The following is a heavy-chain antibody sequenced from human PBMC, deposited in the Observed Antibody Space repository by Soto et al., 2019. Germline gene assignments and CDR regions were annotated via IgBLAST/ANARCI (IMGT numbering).Heavy chain of an antibody. J-gene: IGHJ6*02. V-gene: IGHV4-4*02. Sequence: QVQLQESGPGLVWPSETLSLRCFVSGDSISGFNWWTWVRQSPGQGLEWIGEIFHNGGPKYNPSLTSRVTISVDKSKNQFSLNLTSVTAADTAIYYCARSRYGRFGLDVWGQGTTVAVSS. CDR1: GDSISGFNW. CDR3: ARSRYGRFGLDV. CDR2: IFHNGGP. D-gene: IGHD3-16*02.